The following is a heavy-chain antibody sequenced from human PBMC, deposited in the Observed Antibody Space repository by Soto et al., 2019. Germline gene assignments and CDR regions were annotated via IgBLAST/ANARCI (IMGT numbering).Heavy chain of an antibody. D-gene: IGHD2-15*01. CDR3: ATSEAPDAAVDCSYGMDV. V-gene: IGHV3-53*01. J-gene: IGHJ6*02. Sequence: GGCLRFSWSPCGRSVSDNYMTWVRQAPGKGLEWVSVVYTYGSTYYTDSVKGRFTISRDHSRNTLYLQMSSLRSEYTAVYYCATSEAPDAAVDCSYGMDVRRQGTTVTVSS. CDR2: VYTYGST. CDR1: GRSVSDNY.